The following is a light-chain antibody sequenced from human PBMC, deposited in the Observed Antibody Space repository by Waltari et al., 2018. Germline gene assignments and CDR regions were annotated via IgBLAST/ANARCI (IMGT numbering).Light chain of an antibody. V-gene: IGLV1-44*01. CDR3: ATWDDRLTGVL. J-gene: IGLJ2*01. CDR1: NSNIGSKT. Sequence: QSVVSQPPSASGTPGQRVTISCSGSNSNIGSKTVNWYQHLPGPAPRLLIYSNDQRPSGVPDRFSGSKSGTSASLAISGLQSEDEADYYCATWDDRLTGVLFGGGTELTVL. CDR2: SND.